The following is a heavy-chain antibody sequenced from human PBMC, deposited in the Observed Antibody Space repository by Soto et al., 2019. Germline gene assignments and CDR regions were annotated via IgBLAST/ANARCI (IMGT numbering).Heavy chain of an antibody. CDR2: ISSSGSTT. D-gene: IGHD6-13*01. V-gene: IGHV3-11*01. CDR1: GFTFSDYY. J-gene: IGHJ6*02. Sequence: GGSLRLSCAASGFTFSDYYMSWIRQAPGKGLEWVAYISSSGSTTYYADSVKGRFTISRDNTKNSLYLQMNSLGAGDTAIYYCAKDRRSSSWYEAGYYYYYGMDAWGQGTTVTVSS. CDR3: AKDRRSSSWYEAGYYYYYGMDA.